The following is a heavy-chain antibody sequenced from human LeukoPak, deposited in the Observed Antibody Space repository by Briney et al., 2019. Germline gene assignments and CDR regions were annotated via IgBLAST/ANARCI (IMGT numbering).Heavy chain of an antibody. CDR2: INSDGSRT. D-gene: IGHD6-6*01. V-gene: IGHV3-74*01. CDR3: ARTIYSSSSKGFDP. Sequence: GGSLRLSCAASGFTFSSYWMHWVCLAPGKGLVWVSRINSDGSRTSYADSVKGRFTISRDNAKNTLYLQMNSLRAEDTAVYYCARTIYSSSSKGFDPWGQGTLVTVSS. CDR1: GFTFSSYW. J-gene: IGHJ5*02.